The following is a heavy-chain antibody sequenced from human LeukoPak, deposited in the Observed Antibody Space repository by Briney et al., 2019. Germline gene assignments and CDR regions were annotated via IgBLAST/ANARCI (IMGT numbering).Heavy chain of an antibody. Sequence: GGSLRLSCAASGFTFSSYSMNWVRQAPGKGLEWVSSISSSSSYIYYADSVKGRFTISRDNAKNSLYLQMNGLRAEDTAVYYCATLMWELPGYWGQGTLVTVSS. D-gene: IGHD1-26*01. V-gene: IGHV3-21*01. J-gene: IGHJ4*02. CDR1: GFTFSSYS. CDR2: ISSSSSYI. CDR3: ATLMWELPGY.